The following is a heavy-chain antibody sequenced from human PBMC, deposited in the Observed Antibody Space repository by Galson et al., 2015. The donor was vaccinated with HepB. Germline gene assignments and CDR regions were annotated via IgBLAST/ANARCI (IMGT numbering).Heavy chain of an antibody. D-gene: IGHD2-2*01. Sequence: SLRLSCAASGFTFSSYAMHWVRQAPGKGLEWVAVISYDGSNKYYADSVKGRFTISRDNSKNTLYLQMNSLRAEDTAVYYCARDTEDIVVVPAAMDYYYGTDVWGQGTTVTVSS. V-gene: IGHV3-30-3*01. CDR2: ISYDGSNK. CDR1: GFTFSSYA. CDR3: ARDTEDIVVVPAAMDYYYGTDV. J-gene: IGHJ6*02.